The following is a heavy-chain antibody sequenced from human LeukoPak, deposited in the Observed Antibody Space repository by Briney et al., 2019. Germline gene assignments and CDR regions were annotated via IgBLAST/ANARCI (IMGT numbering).Heavy chain of an antibody. CDR1: GEPFSGYY. CDR3: ARGRTDYYYYMDV. Sequence: PSETLSLTCGVSGEPFSGYYWTWIRQPPGKGFEWIGDISESGKTNYNPSLKSRLTISVDPSKNQFSLKLTSMTAADTAVYFCARGRTDYYYYMDVWGKGTTVTVSS. V-gene: IGHV4-34*01. J-gene: IGHJ6*03. CDR2: ISESGKT.